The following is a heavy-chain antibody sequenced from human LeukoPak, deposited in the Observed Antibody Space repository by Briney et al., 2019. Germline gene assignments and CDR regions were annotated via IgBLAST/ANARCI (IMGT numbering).Heavy chain of an antibody. D-gene: IGHD2-2*01. Sequence: SETLSLTCTVSGVSISSSSYYWGWIRQPPGEGLEWIGSIYYSGSTYYNPSLKSRVTISVDTSKNQFSLKLSSVTAAATAVYYCGGAYCSRTSCYYFDYWGQGTLVTVSS. CDR2: IYYSGST. CDR3: GGAYCSRTSCYYFDY. J-gene: IGHJ4*02. V-gene: IGHV4-39*07. CDR1: GVSISSSSYY.